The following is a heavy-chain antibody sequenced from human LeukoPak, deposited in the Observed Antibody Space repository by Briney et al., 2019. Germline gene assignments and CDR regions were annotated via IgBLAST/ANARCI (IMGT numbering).Heavy chain of an antibody. CDR1: GYTFTSYG. D-gene: IGHD3-22*01. CDR2: ISAYNGNT. Sequence: GASVKVSCKASGYTFTSYGVSWVRQAPGQGLEWMGWISAYNGNTNYAQKLQGRVTTTTDTSTSTAYMELRSLRSDDTAVYYCARGNYDSSGYYFHFDYWGQGTLVAVSS. V-gene: IGHV1-18*01. J-gene: IGHJ4*02. CDR3: ARGNYDSSGYYFHFDY.